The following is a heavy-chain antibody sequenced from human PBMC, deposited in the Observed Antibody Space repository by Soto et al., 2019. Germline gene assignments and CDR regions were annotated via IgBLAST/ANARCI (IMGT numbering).Heavy chain of an antibody. V-gene: IGHV3-23*01. CDR3: AKASGWFGEFDY. CDR2: VSGSGGST. CDR1: GFTFSSYA. J-gene: IGHJ4*02. Sequence: EVQLLESGGGLVQPGGSLRLSCSASGFTFSSYAISLVRQAPGKGLEWVSAVSGSGGSTYYADSVKGRFTISRDNSKNTLYLQMNSLRAEDTAVYYCAKASGWFGEFDYWGQGTLVTVSS. D-gene: IGHD3-10*01.